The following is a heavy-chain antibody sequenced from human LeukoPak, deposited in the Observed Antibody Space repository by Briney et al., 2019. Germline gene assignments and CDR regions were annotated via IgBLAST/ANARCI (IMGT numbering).Heavy chain of an antibody. D-gene: IGHD3-10*01. CDR1: GYTFTGYY. Sequence: ASVKVSCKASGYTFTGYYMHWVRQAPGQGLEWMGWITAYNDNTNYARKLQGRVTMTTDTSTSTAYMGLRSLRSDDTAVYYCARALLWFGEPSHIDYWGQGTLVTASS. CDR3: ARALLWFGEPSHIDY. CDR2: ITAYNDNT. J-gene: IGHJ4*02. V-gene: IGHV1-18*04.